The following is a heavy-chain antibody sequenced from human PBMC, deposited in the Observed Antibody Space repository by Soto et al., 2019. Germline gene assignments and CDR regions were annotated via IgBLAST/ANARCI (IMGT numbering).Heavy chain of an antibody. Sequence: QVQLVQSGAEVKKPGASVKVSCKASGYTFTSYDVNWVRLAPGQGLEWMGWMNPNSGSTDYAQKFQGRVTMTRNISISTAYMELSSLRSEDTAVYYCASRAGATSFDFDYWGQGTLVTVSS. CDR1: GYTFTSYD. CDR3: ASRAGATSFDFDY. V-gene: IGHV1-8*01. CDR2: MNPNSGST. J-gene: IGHJ4*02. D-gene: IGHD1-26*01.